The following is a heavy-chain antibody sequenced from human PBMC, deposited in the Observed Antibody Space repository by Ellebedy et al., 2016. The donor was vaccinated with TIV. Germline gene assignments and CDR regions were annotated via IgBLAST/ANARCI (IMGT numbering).Heavy chain of an antibody. CDR3: ARHGPQWFDAFDM. Sequence: SETLSLTCTVSGDSVSSGSHFWSWIRQPPGKGLEWIGYIYKSGTTNYNPSLKSRVTMSVDMSRNQFSLSLTSVTAADTAVYYCARHGPQWFDAFDMWGQGTVVTVSS. V-gene: IGHV4-61*01. CDR1: GDSVSSGSHF. J-gene: IGHJ3*02. CDR2: IYKSGTT. D-gene: IGHD3-22*01.